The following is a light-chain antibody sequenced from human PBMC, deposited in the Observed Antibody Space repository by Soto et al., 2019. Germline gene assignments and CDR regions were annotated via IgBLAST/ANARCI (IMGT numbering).Light chain of an antibody. J-gene: IGLJ3*02. CDR1: SSDVGGYNY. V-gene: IGLV2-14*01. CDR2: EVS. Sequence: QPVLTQPASVSGSPGQSITISCTGTSSDVGGYNYVSWYQQHPGKAPKLIIYEVSNRPSGVSNRFSGSKSGNTASLTISGLQAEDEADYYCSSYTTSSTHWVFGGGTKLTVL. CDR3: SSYTTSSTHWV.